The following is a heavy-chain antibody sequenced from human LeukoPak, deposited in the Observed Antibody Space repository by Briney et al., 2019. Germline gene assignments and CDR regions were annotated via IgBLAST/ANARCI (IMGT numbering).Heavy chain of an antibody. V-gene: IGHV4-4*02. D-gene: IGHD3-3*01. CDR3: ARGRGDFWSGYYTPDGTFGY. CDR1: GGSISSSNW. J-gene: IGHJ4*02. CDR2: IYHSGST. Sequence: ASETLSLTCAVSGGSISSSNWWSWVRQPPGKGLEWIGEIYHSGSTNYNPSLKSRVTISVDKSKNQFSLKLSSVTAADTAVYYCARGRGDFWSGYYTPDGTFGYWGQGTLVTVSS.